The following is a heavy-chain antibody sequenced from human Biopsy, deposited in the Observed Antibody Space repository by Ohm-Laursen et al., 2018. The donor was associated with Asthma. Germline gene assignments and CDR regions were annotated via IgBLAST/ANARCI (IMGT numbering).Heavy chain of an antibody. CDR3: ARVASYGDVYLGNDV. V-gene: IGHV4-30-4*01. CDR1: GAYIGTPDYH. CDR2: VFYCGTT. D-gene: IGHD4-17*01. Sequence: SQTLSLTCTVSGAYIGTPDYHWSWIRQSPGKGLEWIGFVFYCGTTHYSRSLERRLYISIDTARNEFSMRLRSLTAADTAVYFCARVASYGDVYLGNDVWGPGTTVSV. J-gene: IGHJ6*02.